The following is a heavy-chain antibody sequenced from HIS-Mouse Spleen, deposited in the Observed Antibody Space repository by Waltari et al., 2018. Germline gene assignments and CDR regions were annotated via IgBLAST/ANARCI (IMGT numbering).Heavy chain of an antibody. Sequence: QVQLQQWGAGLLKPSETLSLPCAVHGGSFSGYYWSWSRQPPGKGLEWIGEIIHSGSTNYNPSLKSRVTISVDTSKNQFSLKLSSVTAADTAVYYCAGYNWNYGTDYWGQGTLVTVSS. CDR1: GGSFSGYY. V-gene: IGHV4-34*12. J-gene: IGHJ4*02. CDR3: AGYNWNYGTDY. CDR2: IIHSGST. D-gene: IGHD1-7*01.